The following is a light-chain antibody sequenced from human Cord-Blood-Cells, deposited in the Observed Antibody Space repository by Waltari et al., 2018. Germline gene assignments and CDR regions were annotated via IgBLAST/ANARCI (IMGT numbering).Light chain of an antibody. CDR2: RNN. V-gene: IGLV1-47*01. CDR1: SSNIGSNY. J-gene: IGLJ3*02. Sequence: SVLTQPPSASGTPGQRVTISCSGSSSNIGSNYVYWYQQLPGTAPKLLIYRNNQRPSGVPARFSGSKSGTSASLAISGLRSEDEADYYCAAWDDSLSGRVFGGGTKLTVL. CDR3: AAWDDSLSGRV.